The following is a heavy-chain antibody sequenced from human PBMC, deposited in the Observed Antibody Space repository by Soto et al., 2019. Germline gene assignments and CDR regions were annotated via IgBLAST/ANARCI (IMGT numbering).Heavy chain of an antibody. CDR2: IYYSGST. CDR1: GGSVSSGSYY. V-gene: IGHV4-61*01. D-gene: IGHD6-13*01. CDR3: ARDDIAGSRYSSLDQ. Sequence: SETLSLTCTVSGGSVSSGSYYWSWIRQPPGKGLEWIGYIYYSGSTNYNPSLKSRVTISVDTSKNQFSLKLSSVTAADTAVYYCARDDIAGSRYSSLDQWGQGTLVTVSS. J-gene: IGHJ4*02.